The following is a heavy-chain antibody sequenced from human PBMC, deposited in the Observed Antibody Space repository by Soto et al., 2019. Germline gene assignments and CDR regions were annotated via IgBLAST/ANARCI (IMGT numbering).Heavy chain of an antibody. CDR3: TRPLGSANWLDP. V-gene: IGHV3-73*01. Sequence: EVQLVESGGGLIQPGGSLKLSCAASGFTFSDSAMHWVRQASGKGLEWVGRIRSKANSFATAYGASVKGRFTISRDDSKNTVYLHMTSLKAEDTAFYYCTRPLGSANWLDPWGQGALVTVSS. CDR1: GFTFSDSA. D-gene: IGHD6-25*01. J-gene: IGHJ5*02. CDR2: IRSKANSFAT.